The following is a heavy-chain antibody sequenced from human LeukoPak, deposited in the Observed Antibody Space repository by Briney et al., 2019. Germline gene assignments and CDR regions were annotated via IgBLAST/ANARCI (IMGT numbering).Heavy chain of an antibody. CDR2: IIPIFGTA. CDR1: GGTFSSYA. Sequence: SVKVSCKASGGTFSSYAISWVRQAPGQGLEWMGRIIPIFGTANYAQKFRGRVTITTDESTSTAYMELSSLRSEGTAVYYCARSSYYYDSSGYFDYWGQGTLVTVSS. J-gene: IGHJ4*02. CDR3: ARSSYYYDSSGYFDY. D-gene: IGHD3-22*01. V-gene: IGHV1-69*05.